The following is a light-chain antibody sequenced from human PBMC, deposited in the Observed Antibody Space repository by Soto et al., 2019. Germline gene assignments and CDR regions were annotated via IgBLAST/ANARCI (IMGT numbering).Light chain of an antibody. CDR2: DAS. V-gene: IGKV1-17*03. Sequence: DIQMTQSPSAMSASVGDRGTITSRASQGIRNHLVWFQQKPGKVPKRLIYDASSLQAGVPSRFSGSGTGTDFTLTISSLQPEDFATYYCLHHHNFPLTFGQGTRLEIK. J-gene: IGKJ5*01. CDR3: LHHHNFPLT. CDR1: QGIRNH.